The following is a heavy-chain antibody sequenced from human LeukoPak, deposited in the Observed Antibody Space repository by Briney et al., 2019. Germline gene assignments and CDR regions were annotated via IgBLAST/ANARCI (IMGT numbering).Heavy chain of an antibody. D-gene: IGHD6-6*01. Sequence: PGGSLRLSCAASGFTLSSYAMSWVRQAPGKGLEWVSAISGSGGSTYYADSVKGRFTISRDNSKNTLYLQMNSLRAEDTAVYYCAKDRIAARSTHLDYWGQGTLVTVSS. V-gene: IGHV3-23*01. CDR3: AKDRIAARSTHLDY. CDR1: GFTLSSYA. J-gene: IGHJ4*02. CDR2: ISGSGGST.